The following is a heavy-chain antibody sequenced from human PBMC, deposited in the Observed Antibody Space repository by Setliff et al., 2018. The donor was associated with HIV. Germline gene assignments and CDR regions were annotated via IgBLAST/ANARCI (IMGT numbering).Heavy chain of an antibody. D-gene: IGHD1-1*01. Sequence: PGGSLRFSCAASGFTFSDYWMSWVRQAPGKGLEWVANIKQDGSERYYAGSVKGRFTISRDSAKSTLYLQMNSLRAEDTALYYCVRAKNWNDFDYWGQGTLVTVSS. J-gene: IGHJ4*02. CDR1: GFTFSDYW. V-gene: IGHV3-7*01. CDR3: VRAKNWNDFDY. CDR2: IKQDGSER.